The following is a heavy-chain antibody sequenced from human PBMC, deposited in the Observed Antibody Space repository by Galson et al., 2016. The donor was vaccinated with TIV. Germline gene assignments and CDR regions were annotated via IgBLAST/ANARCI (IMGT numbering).Heavy chain of an antibody. CDR1: GYTFTGYF. CDR2: INPKTGAI. J-gene: IGHJ3*01. CDR3: ARSASYQKYALDV. Sequence: SVKVSCKASGYTFTGYFLHWVRQAPGHGPEWMGWINPKTGAITYAQNYQGGVTMTGDTSTSTVYMELNRLQSDDTAVYFCARSASYQKYALDVWGQGTMVAVSS. D-gene: IGHD3-16*02. V-gene: IGHV1-2*02.